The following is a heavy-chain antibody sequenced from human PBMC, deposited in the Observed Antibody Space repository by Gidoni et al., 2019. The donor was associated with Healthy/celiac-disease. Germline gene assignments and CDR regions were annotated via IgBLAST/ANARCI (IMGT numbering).Heavy chain of an antibody. V-gene: IGHV1-69*06. CDR1: GGTFSSYA. J-gene: IGHJ6*04. D-gene: IGHD3-10*01. CDR2: IIPSFGTA. Sequence: QVQLVQSGAEVKKPGSSVKVSCNVSGGTFSSYAISWGRQAPGQGLEWMGGIIPSFGTANDAQKFQGRVTITADKSTSTADMELSSLRSEDTAVYYCASSHRPVEDGGHYYGMDVWGKGTTVTVSS. CDR3: ASSHRPVEDGGHYYGMDV.